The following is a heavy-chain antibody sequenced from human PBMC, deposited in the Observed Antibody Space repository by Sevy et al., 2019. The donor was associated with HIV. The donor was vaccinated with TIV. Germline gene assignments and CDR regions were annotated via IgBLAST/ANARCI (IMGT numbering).Heavy chain of an antibody. CDR2: ISGSGGST. Sequence: GGSLRLSCAASGFTFSSYAMSWVRQAPGKGLEWVSAISGSGGSTYYADSVKGRFTISRDNSKNTLYLQMNSLRAEDTAVYYGANCPYDSSGYYAFDIWGQGTMVTVSS. CDR1: GFTFSSYA. V-gene: IGHV3-23*01. D-gene: IGHD3-22*01. J-gene: IGHJ3*02. CDR3: ANCPYDSSGYYAFDI.